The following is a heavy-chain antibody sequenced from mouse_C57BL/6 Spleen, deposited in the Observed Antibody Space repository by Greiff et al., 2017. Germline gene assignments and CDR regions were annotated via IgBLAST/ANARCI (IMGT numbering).Heavy chain of an antibody. V-gene: IGHV1-59*01. D-gene: IGHD2-12*01. CDR1: GYTFTSYW. J-gene: IGHJ2*01. CDR3: ASGRYYSHFDY. Sequence: QVHVKQPGAELVRPGTSVKLSCKASGYTFTSYWMHWVKQRPGQGLEWIGVIDPSDSYTNYNQKFKGKATLTVDTSSSTAYMQLSSLTSEDSAVYYCASGRYYSHFDYWGQGTTLTVSS. CDR2: IDPSDSYT.